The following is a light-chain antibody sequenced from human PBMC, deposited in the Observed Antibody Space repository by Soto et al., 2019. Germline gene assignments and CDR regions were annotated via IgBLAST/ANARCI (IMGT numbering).Light chain of an antibody. V-gene: IGKV3-20*01. J-gene: IGKJ1*01. Sequence: EIVLTQSPGTLSLSPGERATLSCRASQSVSNNYLAWYQQKPGQAPRLLIYGASSRATGVPDRVSGSGSGTDFTLSISRLEPEDFALYYCQQYGTSPWTFGQGTKVDIK. CDR1: QSVSNNY. CDR2: GAS. CDR3: QQYGTSPWT.